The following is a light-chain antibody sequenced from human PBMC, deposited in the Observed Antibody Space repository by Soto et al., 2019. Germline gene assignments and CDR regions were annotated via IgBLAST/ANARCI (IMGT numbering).Light chain of an antibody. J-gene: IGKJ4*01. CDR2: GAS. CDR1: QNIGNK. CDR3: QEYNYWHPIT. Sequence: IVMTQSPGTLSVSPGKRATRSCRASQNIGNKVGWYQQKPGQAPRRLIYGASTRATGIPVRFSGSGSGTEFTLTITSLQSEDSAVYYCQEYNYWHPITFGGGTKVEIK. V-gene: IGKV3-15*01.